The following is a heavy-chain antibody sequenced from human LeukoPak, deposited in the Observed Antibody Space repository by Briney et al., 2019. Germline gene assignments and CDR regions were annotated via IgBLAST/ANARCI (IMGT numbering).Heavy chain of an antibody. CDR1: GGSISSGGYY. CDR3: ARGRDDYSNYVVWFDP. CDR2: IYYSGST. J-gene: IGHJ5*02. V-gene: IGHV4-31*03. D-gene: IGHD4-11*01. Sequence: SETLSLTCTVSGGSISSGGYYWSWIRQHPGKGLEWIGYIYYSGSTYYNPSLKSRVTISVDTSKNQFSLKLSSVTAADTAVYCCARGRDDYSNYVVWFDPWGQGTLVTVSS.